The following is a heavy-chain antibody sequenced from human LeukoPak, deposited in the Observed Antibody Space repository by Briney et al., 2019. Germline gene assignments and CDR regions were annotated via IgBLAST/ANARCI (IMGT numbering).Heavy chain of an antibody. CDR2: ISAYNGNT. D-gene: IGHD5-18*01. V-gene: IGHV1-18*01. J-gene: IGHJ6*03. CDR1: GYTFTSYG. CDR3: ARDRMRGYSYGYKGDYYYYYMDV. Sequence: ASVKVSCKASGYTFTSYGISWVRQAPGQGLEWMGWISAYNGNTNYAQKLQGRVTMTTDTSTSTAYMELRSLRSDGTAVYYCARDRMRGYSYGYKGDYYYYYMDVWGKGTTVTVSS.